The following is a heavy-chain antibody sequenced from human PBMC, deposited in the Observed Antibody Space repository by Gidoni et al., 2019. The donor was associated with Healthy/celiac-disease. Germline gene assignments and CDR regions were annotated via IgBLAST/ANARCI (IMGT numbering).Heavy chain of an antibody. CDR3: AKEWSLVQGVIIMCLDY. V-gene: IGHV3-23*01. Sequence: EVQLLESGGGLVQPGGSLRLSCAASGFTFSSSAMSWVRQAPGKGLEWVSAISGSGGSTYYADSVKGRFTISRDNSKNTLYLQMNSLRAEDTAVYYCAKEWSLVQGVIIMCLDYWGQGTLVTVSS. CDR1: GFTFSSSA. J-gene: IGHJ4*02. CDR2: ISGSGGST. D-gene: IGHD3-10*01.